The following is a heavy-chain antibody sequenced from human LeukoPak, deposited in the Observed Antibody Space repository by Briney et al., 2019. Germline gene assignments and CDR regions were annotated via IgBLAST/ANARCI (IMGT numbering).Heavy chain of an antibody. CDR1: GGSISSSSYY. Sequence: SETLSLTCTVSGGSISSSSYYWGWIRQPPGKGLEWIGSIYYSGSTYYNPSLKSRVTISVDTSKNQFPLKLSSVTAADTAVYYCASIRGYCSSTSCYRAFDIWGQGTMVTVSS. CDR2: IYYSGST. D-gene: IGHD2-2*02. CDR3: ASIRGYCSSTSCYRAFDI. V-gene: IGHV4-39*01. J-gene: IGHJ3*02.